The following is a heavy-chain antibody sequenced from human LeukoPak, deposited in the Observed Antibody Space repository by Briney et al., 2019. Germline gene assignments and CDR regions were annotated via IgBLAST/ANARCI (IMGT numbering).Heavy chain of an antibody. V-gene: IGHV4-59*01. CDR1: GGSFEHYF. J-gene: IGHJ4*02. D-gene: IGHD3-10*01. CDR2: VYYSGST. CDR3: ASHRRSHGSEY. Sequence: SETLSLTCAVSGGSFEHYFWSWIRQPPGKGLEWIGYVYYSGSTDYSPSLKSRLTISADTSKNQFSLKLSSVTAADTAVYYCASHRRSHGSEYWGQGTLVTVSS.